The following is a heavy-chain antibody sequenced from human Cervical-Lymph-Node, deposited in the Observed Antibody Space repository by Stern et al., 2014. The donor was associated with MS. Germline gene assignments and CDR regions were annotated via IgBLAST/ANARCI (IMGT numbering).Heavy chain of an antibody. CDR1: GFTFNRYA. D-gene: IGHD4-17*01. CDR2: ISYDGSEM. Sequence: QVQLVESGGGVVQPGRSRRLSCAASGFTFNRYAMHWVRQSPGKGLEWVAAISYDGSEMHYAGSVKGRFTISRDNSKNTLYLQMSSLRAEDTALYYCAKVKLDGDYVRYYYGFDVWGQGTTLTVS. CDR3: AKVKLDGDYVRYYYGFDV. J-gene: IGHJ6*02. V-gene: IGHV3-30*18.